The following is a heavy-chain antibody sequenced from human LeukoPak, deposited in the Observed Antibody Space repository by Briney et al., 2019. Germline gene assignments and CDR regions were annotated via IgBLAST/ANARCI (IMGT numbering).Heavy chain of an antibody. J-gene: IGHJ6*03. V-gene: IGHV4-61*02. D-gene: IGHD1-26*01. CDR2: IYTSGST. CDR3: ARSDSGSYYSHYYYYMDV. Sequence: PSQTLSLTFTVPGGSISSGSYYWSWIRQPAGKGLEWIGRIYTSGSTNYNPSLKSRVTISVDTSKNQFSLKLSSVTAADTAVYYCARSDSGSYYSHYYYYMDVWGKGTTVTVSS. CDR1: GGSISSGSYY.